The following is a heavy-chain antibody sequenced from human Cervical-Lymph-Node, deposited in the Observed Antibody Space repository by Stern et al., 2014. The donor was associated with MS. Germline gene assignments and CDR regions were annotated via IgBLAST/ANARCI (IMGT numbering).Heavy chain of an antibody. V-gene: IGHV1-2*02. D-gene: IGHD1-26*01. Sequence: VKLLESVAEVERPGASEKVSCKASGYTFTAYFWHGVRPAPRQGHESMGWISPKPGSATYAQKFQDRVTMSRDTSINTGYMEVSSLRSDDTAVYYCARDRGSYSDYWGQGTLVAVSS. J-gene: IGHJ4*02. CDR3: ARDRGSYSDY. CDR1: GYTFTAYF. CDR2: ISPKPGSA.